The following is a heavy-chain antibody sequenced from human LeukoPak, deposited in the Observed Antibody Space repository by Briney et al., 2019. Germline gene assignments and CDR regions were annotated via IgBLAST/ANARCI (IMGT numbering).Heavy chain of an antibody. D-gene: IGHD2-15*01. CDR2: ISGSGGST. CDR3: ARGGGFCSGVSCYATDY. J-gene: IGHJ4*02. CDR1: GFTFSIYA. V-gene: IGHV3-23*01. Sequence: PGGSLRLSCAASGFTFSIYAMSWVRQAPGKGLEWVSGISGSGGSTYYADSVKGRFTISRDNSKNTLFLQMNSLRAEDTAVYYCARGGGFCSGVSCYATDYWGQGTLVTVSS.